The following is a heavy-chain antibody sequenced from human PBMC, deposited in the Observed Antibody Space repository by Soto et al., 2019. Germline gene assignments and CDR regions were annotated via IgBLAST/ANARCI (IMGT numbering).Heavy chain of an antibody. V-gene: IGHV3-66*01. J-gene: IGHJ4*01. D-gene: IGHD2-2*01. CDR2: IYSDGST. Sequence: GGSLRLSCAATGFTVSSRFMSWVRQAPGKGLEWMSVIYSDGSTYYADSVRGRFIISRDSSKNTLYLQMNSLRAEDTAVYYCARDIVVKASAANDDAYAICGQGTMVTVSS. CDR1: GFTVSSRF. CDR3: ARDIVVKASAANDDAYAI.